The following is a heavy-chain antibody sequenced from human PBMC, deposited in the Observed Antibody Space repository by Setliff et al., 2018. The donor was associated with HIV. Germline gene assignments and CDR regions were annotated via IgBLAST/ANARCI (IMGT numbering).Heavy chain of an antibody. V-gene: IGHV3-30*02. J-gene: IGHJ6*02. CDR1: VFTFNNYG. Sequence: GESLKISCAASVFTFNNYGMNWVRQAPGKGPEWVAFIRYDGSQKYYVDSVKGRFTISRDNSKNTLYLQMNSLRVEDTAVYYCAKDVCSGAYCYAYYYYGMDVWGQGTMVTVSS. CDR2: IRYDGSQK. D-gene: IGHD2-15*01. CDR3: AKDVCSGAYCYAYYYYGMDV.